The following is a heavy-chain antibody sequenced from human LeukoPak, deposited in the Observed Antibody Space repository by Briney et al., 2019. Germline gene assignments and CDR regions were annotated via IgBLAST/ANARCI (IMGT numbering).Heavy chain of an antibody. CDR1: GFNFSDYA. CDR2: FSGSGDKT. J-gene: IGHJ6*03. V-gene: IGHV3-23*01. Sequence: GGSLRLSCAASGFNFSDYAMSWVRQAPGGGLEWVSAFSGSGDKTFHADSVKGRFTTSRENSKNTLSLQMSSLRVEDSAVYFCAKDTSAWWYHRAYMNVWGTGTTVTVSS. CDR3: AKDTSAWWYHRAYMNV. D-gene: IGHD2-15*01.